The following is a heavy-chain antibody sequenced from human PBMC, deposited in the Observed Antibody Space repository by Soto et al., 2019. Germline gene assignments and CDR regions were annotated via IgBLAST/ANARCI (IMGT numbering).Heavy chain of an antibody. Sequence: QVQLVESGGGVVQPGRSLRLSCAASGFTFSSYGMHWVRQAPGKGLEWVAVISYDGSNKYYADSVKGRFTISRDNSKNTLYLQMNSLRAEDTAVYYCAKGKRYCSGGSCQGGWYFDYWGHGTLVTVSS. CDR2: ISYDGSNK. J-gene: IGHJ4*01. V-gene: IGHV3-30*18. D-gene: IGHD2-15*01. CDR3: AKGKRYCSGGSCQGGWYFDY. CDR1: GFTFSSYG.